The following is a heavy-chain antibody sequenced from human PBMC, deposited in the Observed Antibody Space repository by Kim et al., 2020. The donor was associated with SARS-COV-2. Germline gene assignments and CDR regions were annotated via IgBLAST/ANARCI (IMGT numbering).Heavy chain of an antibody. D-gene: IGHD2-21*01. Sequence: GGSLRLSCATSGFTFSLYAMNWVRQAPGKGLEWVSHISDISTSYKSADSVKGRCTISRDNTKTSLYLQLNGLRAKAKAVYYCVRESYCGFAICGRGAMVT. CDR2: ISDISTSY. CDR1: GFTFSLYA. J-gene: IGHJ3*02. CDR3: VRESYCGFAI. V-gene: IGHV3-48*04.